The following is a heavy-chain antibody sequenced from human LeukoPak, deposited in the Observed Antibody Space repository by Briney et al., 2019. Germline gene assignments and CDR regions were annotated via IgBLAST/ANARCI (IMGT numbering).Heavy chain of an antibody. CDR2: ISTSGDRT. Sequence: GGSLRLSCAASGFTFSTYAMTWVRQAPGKGLEWVSGISTSGDRTYYADSVKGRSTISRDNSKNTLYPQMNSLRAEDTAEYYCARSAVGTSCCTAVDYWGQGTLVTVSS. D-gene: IGHD1-26*01. J-gene: IGHJ4*02. CDR1: GFTFSTYA. CDR3: ARSAVGTSCCTAVDY. V-gene: IGHV3-23*01.